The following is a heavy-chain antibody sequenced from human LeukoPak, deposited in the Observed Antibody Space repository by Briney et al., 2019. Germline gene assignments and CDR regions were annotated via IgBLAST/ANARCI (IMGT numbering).Heavy chain of an antibody. J-gene: IGHJ4*02. D-gene: IGHD3-10*01. CDR3: AKASGSPYYFDY. CDR1: GFTSSNFA. Sequence: SGGSLRLSCAASGFTSSNFAMSWVRQAPGKGLECVSLISANGGATYYADSVKGRFTISRDNSKSTLYLQMNSLRADDTAVYYCAKASGSPYYFDYWGQGTLVTVSS. CDR2: ISANGGAT. V-gene: IGHV3-23*01.